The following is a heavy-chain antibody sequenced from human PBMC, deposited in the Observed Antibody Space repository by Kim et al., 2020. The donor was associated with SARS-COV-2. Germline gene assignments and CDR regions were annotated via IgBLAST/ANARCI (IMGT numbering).Heavy chain of an antibody. CDR1: GFTVSSNY. D-gene: IGHD6-19*01. CDR3: ARDGSLYSSGWYSV. CDR2: IYSGGST. J-gene: IGHJ6*02. Sequence: GGSLRLSCAASGFTVSSNYMSWVRQAPGKGLEWVSLIYSGGSTYYADSVKGRFTISRDNSKNTLYLQMSSLRAEDTAVYYCARDGSLYSSGWYSVWGQGTTVTVSS. V-gene: IGHV3-53*01.